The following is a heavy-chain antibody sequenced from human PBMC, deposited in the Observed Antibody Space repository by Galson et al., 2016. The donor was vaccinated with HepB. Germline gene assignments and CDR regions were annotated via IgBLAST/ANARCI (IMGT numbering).Heavy chain of an antibody. CDR3: ARDWGCSGGTCYSYYYYALDV. CDR2: ISFNGNNK. CDR1: GFTFSSYA. J-gene: IGHJ6*02. Sequence: SLRLSCAASGFTFSSYAMHWVRQAPGKGLEWVAVISFNGNNKDYADSVKGRFTISRDNSKNTLYLQMSSLTAEDTALYYCARDWGCSGGTCYSYYYYALDVWGQGTTVTVAS. D-gene: IGHD2-15*01. V-gene: IGHV3-30*04.